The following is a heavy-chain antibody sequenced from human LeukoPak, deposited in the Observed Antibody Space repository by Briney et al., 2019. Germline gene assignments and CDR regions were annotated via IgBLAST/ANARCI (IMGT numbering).Heavy chain of an antibody. D-gene: IGHD6-13*01. V-gene: IGHV3-23*01. J-gene: IGHJ4*02. CDR1: GFTFSSYA. CDR2: ISGSGGST. Sequence: PGGSLRLSCAPSGFTFSSYAMSWVRPAPGKGLEWVSAISGSGGSTYYADSVKGRFTISRDNSKNTLYLQMNSLRAEDTAVYYCAKEWVRSSWYRHWGQGTLVTVSS. CDR3: AKEWVRSSWYRH.